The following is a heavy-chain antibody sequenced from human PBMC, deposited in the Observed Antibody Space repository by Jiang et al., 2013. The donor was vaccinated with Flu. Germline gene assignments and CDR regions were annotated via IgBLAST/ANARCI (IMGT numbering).Heavy chain of an antibody. V-gene: IGHV4-31*03. CDR3: ARARRFLEWLHIDY. CDR2: IYYSGST. J-gene: IGHJ4*02. D-gene: IGHD3-3*01. Sequence: KPSQTLSLTCTVSGGSISSGGYYWSWIRQHPGKGLEWIGYIYYSGSTYYNPSLKSRVTISVDTSKNQFSLKLSSVTAADTAVYYCARARRFLEWLHIDYWGQGTLVTVSS. CDR1: GGSISSGGYY.